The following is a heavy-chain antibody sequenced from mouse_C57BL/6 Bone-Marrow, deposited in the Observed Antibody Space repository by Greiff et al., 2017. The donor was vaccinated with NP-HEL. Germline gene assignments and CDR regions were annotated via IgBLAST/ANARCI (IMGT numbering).Heavy chain of an antibody. CDR1: GFTFSSYG. CDR3: ASLYAMDY. V-gene: IGHV5-6*01. J-gene: IGHJ4*01. CDR2: ISSGGSYN. Sequence: EVKLMESGGDLVKPGGSLKLSCAASGFTFSSYGMSWVRQTPDKRLEWVATISSGGSYNYYPDSVKGRFTISRDKAKNTLYLQMSSLKSEDTAMYYCASLYAMDYWGQGTSVTVSS.